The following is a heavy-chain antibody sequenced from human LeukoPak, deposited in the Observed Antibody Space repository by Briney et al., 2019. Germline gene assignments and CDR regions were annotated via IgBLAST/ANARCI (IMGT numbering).Heavy chain of an antibody. Sequence: PGGSLRLSCAASGFTFPAYTMSWVRQAPGKGLEWLSGISGSGGITYYANSVKGRFTISRDNSKNTMYLQLTSLRAEDTAVYYCAYLPGPYDSSGPPLWGQGTMLTVSS. J-gene: IGHJ3*01. CDR1: GFTFPAYT. CDR3: AYLPGPYDSSGPPL. D-gene: IGHD3-22*01. V-gene: IGHV3-23*01. CDR2: ISGSGGIT.